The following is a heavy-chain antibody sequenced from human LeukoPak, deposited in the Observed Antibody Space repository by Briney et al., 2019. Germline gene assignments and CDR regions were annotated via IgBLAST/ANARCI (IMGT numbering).Heavy chain of an antibody. V-gene: IGHV1-18*01. J-gene: IGHJ6*02. Sequence: ASVKVSCKASGYTFTSYGISWVRQAPGQGLEWMGWISAYNGNTNYAQKLQGRVTMTTDTSTSTAYMELRSLRSDDTAVYYCASTYYDILTGYFYYYYGMDVWGQGTTVTVSS. CDR3: ASTYYDILTGYFYYYYGMDV. D-gene: IGHD3-9*01. CDR1: GYTFTSYG. CDR2: ISAYNGNT.